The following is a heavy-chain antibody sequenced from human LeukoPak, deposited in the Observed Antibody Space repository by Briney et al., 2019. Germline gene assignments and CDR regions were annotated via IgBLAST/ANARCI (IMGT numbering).Heavy chain of an antibody. J-gene: IGHJ6*02. D-gene: IGHD6-19*01. CDR3: ARERIAVDYGMDV. CDR1: GYTFTGYY. CDR2: INPNSGGT. V-gene: IGHV1-2*02. Sequence: GASVKVSCKASGYTFTGYYMHWVRQAPGQGLEWMGWINPNSGGTNYAQKFQGRVTMTRDTSISTAYMELSRLRSDDTAVYYCARERIAVDYGMDVWGQGTTVTVSS.